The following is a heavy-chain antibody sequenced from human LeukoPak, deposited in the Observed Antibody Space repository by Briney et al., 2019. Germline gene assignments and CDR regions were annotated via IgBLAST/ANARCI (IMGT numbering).Heavy chain of an antibody. CDR2: ISYDGSDK. V-gene: IGHV3-30*18. J-gene: IGHJ4*02. Sequence: GGSLRLSCAASGFSFSSYAMTWVRQAPGKGLEWLAVISYDGSDKYCADSVKGRFTISRDNSKNTLYLQMNSLRAEDTAVYYCAKDRSGSWSFDYWGQGTLVTVSS. D-gene: IGHD6-13*01. CDR1: GFSFSSYA. CDR3: AKDRSGSWSFDY.